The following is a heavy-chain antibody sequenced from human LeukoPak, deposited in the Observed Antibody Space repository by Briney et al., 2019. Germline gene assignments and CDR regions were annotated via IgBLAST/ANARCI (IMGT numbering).Heavy chain of an antibody. J-gene: IGHJ4*02. CDR3: ARDETLSYGSFGH. V-gene: IGHV4-38-2*02. D-gene: IGHD5-18*01. CDR2: IYHGGST. CDR1: GYPISSGYY. Sequence: PSETLSLTCAVSGYPISSGYYWGWMRQPPGKRLEWIGSIYHGGSTYYNPSLKSRVTISVDTSKNQFSLKLSSVTAADTAVYYCARDETLSYGSFGHWGQGTLVTVSS.